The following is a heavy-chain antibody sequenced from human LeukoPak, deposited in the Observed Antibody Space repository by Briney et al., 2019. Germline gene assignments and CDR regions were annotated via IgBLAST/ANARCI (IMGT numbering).Heavy chain of an antibody. CDR2: TYYRSKWYN. V-gene: IGHV6-1*01. D-gene: IGHD5-24*01. J-gene: IGHJ4*02. CDR1: GDSFSSNSAA. Sequence: SQTLSLTCDISGDSFSSNSAAWNWIRQSPLRGLEWLGRTYYRSKWYNDYAVSVKSLITINPDTSKNQFSLQLNSVTPEDTAVYYCTRGAPVGSSREFDYWGQGTLVTVSS. CDR3: TRGAPVGSSREFDY.